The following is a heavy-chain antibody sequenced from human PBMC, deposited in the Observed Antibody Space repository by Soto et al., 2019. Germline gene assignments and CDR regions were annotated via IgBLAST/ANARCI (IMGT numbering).Heavy chain of an antibody. CDR1: GGSFSGYY. V-gene: IGHV4-34*01. D-gene: IGHD2-15*01. CDR3: ARSRGVASDAFDI. CDR2: INHSGST. J-gene: IGHJ3*02. Sequence: SETLSLTCAVSGGSFSGYYWSWIRQPPGKGLEWIGEINHSGSTNYNPSLKSRVTISVDTPKNQFSLKLSTVTAADTAVYYCARSRGVASDAFDIWGQGTMVTVSS.